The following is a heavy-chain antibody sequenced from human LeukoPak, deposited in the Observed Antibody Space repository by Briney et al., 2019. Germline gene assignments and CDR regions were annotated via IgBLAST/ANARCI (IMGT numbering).Heavy chain of an antibody. D-gene: IGHD3-10*01. CDR1: GGTFSSYA. J-gene: IGHJ3*02. CDR2: IIPILTTA. V-gene: IGHV1-69*13. CDR3: ARVRFQGSGSYYIPGAFDI. Sequence: ASVKVSCKASGGTFSSYAINWVRQAPGQGLEWMGDIIPILTTANYAQNFQGRVTITADESTSTAYMELSSLRSEDTAVYYCARVRFQGSGSYYIPGAFDIWGQGTMVTVSS.